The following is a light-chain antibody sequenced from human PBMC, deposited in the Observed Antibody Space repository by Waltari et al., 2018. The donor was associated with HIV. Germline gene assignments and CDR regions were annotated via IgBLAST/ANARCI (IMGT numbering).Light chain of an antibody. V-gene: IGLV2-8*01. CDR3: SSYANKNGFYVV. CDR1: TSDIGGYTY. CDR2: EVT. J-gene: IGLJ2*01. Sequence: QSALPQPPSASGSPGPSVTIPCPGTTSDIGGYTYVSWYQQHPGKAPKLVISEVTKRPSGVPGRFSGSKSGTTASLTVSGLQAEDEADYYCSSYANKNGFYVVFGGGTRLTVL.